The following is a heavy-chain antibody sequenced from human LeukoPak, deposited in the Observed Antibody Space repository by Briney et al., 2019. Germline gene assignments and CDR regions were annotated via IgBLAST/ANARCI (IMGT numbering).Heavy chain of an antibody. V-gene: IGHV4-59*12. CDR1: GGSISTYY. CDR3: ARDFRGSGSH. D-gene: IGHD3-10*01. CDR2: IYYTGST. Sequence: SETLSLTCTVSGGSISTYYWSWIRQPPGKGLEWIGYIYYTGSTNYNPSLKSRVTISVDTSKNQSSLKLSSVTAADTAVYYCARDFRGSGSHWGQGTLVTVSS. J-gene: IGHJ4*02.